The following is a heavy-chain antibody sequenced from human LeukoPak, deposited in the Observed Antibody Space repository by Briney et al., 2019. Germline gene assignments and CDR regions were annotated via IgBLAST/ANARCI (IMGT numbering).Heavy chain of an antibody. V-gene: IGHV1-69*08. D-gene: IGHD5-18*01. CDR1: GGTLNTHI. J-gene: IGHJ4*02. Sequence: EASVKVSCKASGGTLNTHIFTWVRQAPGQGLEWMGKITPIIDSSKYAQKFQGRLTITADKSTGTVYMELSSLRSEDTAVYYCAREPALFAAMVHLFDYWGQGTLVTVSS. CDR3: AREPALFAAMVHLFDY. CDR2: ITPIIDSS.